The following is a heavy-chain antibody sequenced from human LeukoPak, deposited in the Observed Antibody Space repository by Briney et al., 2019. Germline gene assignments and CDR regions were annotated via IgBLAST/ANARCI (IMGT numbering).Heavy chain of an antibody. CDR1: GGSISSSSYY. D-gene: IGHD3-9*01. V-gene: IGHV4-39*01. CDR3: AVLMTGSYYKDV. CDR2: IYYSGST. Sequence: PSETLSLTCTVSGGSISSSSYYWGWIRQPPGKGLEWIGSIYYSGSTYYNPSLKSRVTISVDTSKNQFSLKLSSVTAADTAVYYCAVLMTGSYYKDVCGKGTTVTVSS. J-gene: IGHJ6*03.